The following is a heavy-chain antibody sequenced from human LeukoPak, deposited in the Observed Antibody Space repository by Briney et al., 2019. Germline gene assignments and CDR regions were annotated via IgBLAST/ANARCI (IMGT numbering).Heavy chain of an antibody. Sequence: GGSLRLSCAASGFTFDDYGMSWVRQAPGKGLEWISAVNWNGGSTGYADSVKGRFTISRDNAKNSLHLQMNSLRAEDTAFYYCGRDRCIRPSCEESPNLFVPWGQGTRVTVSS. V-gene: IGHV3-20*04. J-gene: IGHJ5*02. D-gene: IGHD2-2*01. CDR1: GFTFDDYG. CDR3: GRDRCIRPSCEESPNLFVP. CDR2: VNWNGGST.